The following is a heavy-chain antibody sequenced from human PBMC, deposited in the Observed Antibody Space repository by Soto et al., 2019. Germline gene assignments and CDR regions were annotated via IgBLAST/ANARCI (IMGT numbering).Heavy chain of an antibody. D-gene: IGHD3-3*01. CDR1: GGSISSGEYY. J-gene: IGHJ6*02. Sequence: SETLSLTCTVSGGSISSGEYYWSWIRQPPGKGLEWIGYIYYSGSTYYNPSLKSRVTISVDTSKNQFSLKLSSVTAADTAVYYCARALAYWTDFWSGYPPHGMDVWGQGTTVTVSS. CDR2: IYYSGST. V-gene: IGHV4-30-4*01. CDR3: ARALAYWTDFWSGYPPHGMDV.